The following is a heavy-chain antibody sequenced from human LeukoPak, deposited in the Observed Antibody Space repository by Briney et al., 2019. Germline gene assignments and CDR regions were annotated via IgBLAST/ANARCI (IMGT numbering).Heavy chain of an antibody. J-gene: IGHJ5*02. CDR2: INPDSGGT. CDR3: VREARAGNWFDP. V-gene: IGHV1-2*02. Sequence: ASVKVSCTASGYTFTTYYIHWVRQAPVQGLEWMGWINPDSGGTNYAQKFQGRVTMTRDTSISTVYMDLSMLRSDDTAIYYCVREARAGNWFDPWGQGTLVIVSS. CDR1: GYTFTTYY.